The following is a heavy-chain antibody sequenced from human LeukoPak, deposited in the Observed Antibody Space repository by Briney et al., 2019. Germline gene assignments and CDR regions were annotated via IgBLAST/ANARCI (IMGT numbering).Heavy chain of an antibody. CDR1: GFTVSSNY. V-gene: IGHV3-66*01. Sequence: GGSLRLSCAASGFTVSSNYMSWVRQAPGKGLEWVSVIYSGGSTYYADSVKGRFTISRDNSKDTLYLQMNSLRAEDTAVYYCARAPYGGYVLTWRATDDAFDIWGQGTMVTVSS. CDR3: ARAPYGGYVLTWRATDDAFDI. D-gene: IGHD4-17*01. CDR2: IYSGGST. J-gene: IGHJ3*02.